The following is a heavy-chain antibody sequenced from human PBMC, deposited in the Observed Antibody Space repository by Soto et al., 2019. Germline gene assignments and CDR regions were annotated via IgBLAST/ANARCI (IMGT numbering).Heavy chain of an antibody. J-gene: IGHJ6*02. CDR2: IVPVFPSV. D-gene: IGHD6-13*01. CDR3: AREMPSTAAAYFYYGLNV. CDR1: GGAFNNYA. Sequence: QVQLVQSGSEVKSPGSSVKVSCKASGGAFNNYAIYWVRQAPGQGLEWLGTIVPVFPSVYYAPRFQGRLRITADGATDTVYMMLTSLKSEDTAVYSCAREMPSTAAAYFYYGLNVWGQGTSVTVSS. V-gene: IGHV1-69*18.